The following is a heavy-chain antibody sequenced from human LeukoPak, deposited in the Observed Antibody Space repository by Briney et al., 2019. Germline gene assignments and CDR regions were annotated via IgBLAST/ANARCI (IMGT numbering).Heavy chain of an antibody. Sequence: PSETLSLTCTVSGGSISSSSYYWGWIRQPPGKGLEWIGSIYYSGSTYYNPSLKSRVTISVDTSKNQFSLKLSSVTAADTAVYYCATQTSMYSSSWYFDYWGQGTLVTVSS. J-gene: IGHJ4*02. CDR2: IYYSGST. V-gene: IGHV4-39*07. CDR3: ATQTSMYSSSWYFDY. CDR1: GGSISSSSYY. D-gene: IGHD6-13*01.